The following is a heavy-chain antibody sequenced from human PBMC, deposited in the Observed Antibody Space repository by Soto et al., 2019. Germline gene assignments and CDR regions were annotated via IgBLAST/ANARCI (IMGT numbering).Heavy chain of an antibody. J-gene: IGHJ6*02. D-gene: IGHD2-2*01. V-gene: IGHV3-21*01. CDR3: ARATSTSVVYYGMDV. CDR1: GFTFNIYT. CDR2: ISSTSRYI. Sequence: GGSLRLSCAASGFTFNIYTMNWVRQAPGKGLEWVSSISSTSRYIYYTDSLKGRFTISRDNAKNSLYLQMSSLRVEDTAVYYCARATSTSVVYYGMDVWGQGTTVTVSS.